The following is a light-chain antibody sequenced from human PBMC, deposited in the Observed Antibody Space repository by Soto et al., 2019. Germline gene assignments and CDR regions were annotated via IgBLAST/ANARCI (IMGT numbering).Light chain of an antibody. Sequence: SVLTQPPSPSGTPGQRVTISCSGSSSNIGSNTVNWYQQLPGTAPKLLIYSNNQRPSGVPDRFSGSKSGTSASLAISGLQSEDEADYYCAAWDDSLNGRYVFGTGTKVTVL. CDR1: SSNIGSNT. J-gene: IGLJ1*01. CDR3: AAWDDSLNGRYV. CDR2: SNN. V-gene: IGLV1-44*01.